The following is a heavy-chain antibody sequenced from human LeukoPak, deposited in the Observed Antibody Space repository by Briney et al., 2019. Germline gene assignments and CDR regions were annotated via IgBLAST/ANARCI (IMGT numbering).Heavy chain of an antibody. CDR2: IYSGGST. CDR1: GFTFSSYA. J-gene: IGHJ4*02. V-gene: IGHV3-66*01. CDR3: ARDRGYSYGYFFDY. Sequence: PGGSLRLSCAASGFTFSSYAMSWVRQAPGKGLEWVSVIYSGGSTYYADSVKGRFTISRDNSKNTLYLQMNSLRAEDTAVYYCARDRGYSYGYFFDYWGQGTLVTVSS. D-gene: IGHD5-18*01.